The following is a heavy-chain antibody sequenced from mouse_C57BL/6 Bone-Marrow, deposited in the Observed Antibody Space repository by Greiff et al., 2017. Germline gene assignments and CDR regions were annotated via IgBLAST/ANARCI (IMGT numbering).Heavy chain of an antibody. CDR1: GYSFTDSN. J-gene: IGHJ4*01. D-gene: IGHD2-4*01. Sequence: VQLQQSGPELVKPGASVKISCKASGYSFTDSNMNWVKQSNGKSLEWIGVIHPNYGTTSYNQKFKGKATLTVAQSSSTAYMQLNSLTSEDSAVYYGARDYDYDYAMDYWGQGTSVTVSS. CDR3: ARDYDYDYAMDY. V-gene: IGHV1-39*01. CDR2: IHPNYGTT.